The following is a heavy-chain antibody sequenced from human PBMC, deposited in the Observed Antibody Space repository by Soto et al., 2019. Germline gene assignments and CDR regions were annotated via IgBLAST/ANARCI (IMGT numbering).Heavy chain of an antibody. D-gene: IGHD3-10*01. J-gene: IGHJ4*02. CDR1: GGSFSGYY. Sequence: QVQLQQWGAGLLKPSETLSLTCAVYGGSFSGYYWSWIRQPPGKGLEWIGEINYSGSTNYNPSLKSRVTISVDASKNQFTLRWSSVTAADTAVYYCARGREVTMVRGAGYFDYWGQGTLVTVSS. V-gene: IGHV4-34*01. CDR2: INYSGST. CDR3: ARGREVTMVRGAGYFDY.